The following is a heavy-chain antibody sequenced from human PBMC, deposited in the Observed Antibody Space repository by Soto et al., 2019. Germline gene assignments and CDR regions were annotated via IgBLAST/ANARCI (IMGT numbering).Heavy chain of an antibody. J-gene: IGHJ6*02. Sequence: GGSLRLSCAASGFTFSNAWMNWVRQAPGKGLEWVGRIKSKTDGGTTEHAATVKGRFTMSRDDSKNTLYLQMNSLKTEDTAVYYCTTGTMVRGATIYYYYGMDVWGQGTTVTVSS. D-gene: IGHD3-10*01. CDR3: TTGTMVRGATIYYYYGMDV. CDR2: IKSKTDGGTT. V-gene: IGHV3-15*07. CDR1: GFTFSNAW.